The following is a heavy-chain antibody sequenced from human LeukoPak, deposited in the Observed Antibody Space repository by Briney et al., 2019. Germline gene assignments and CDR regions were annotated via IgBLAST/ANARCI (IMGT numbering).Heavy chain of an antibody. CDR2: ISAYNGNT. CDR1: GYTFTSYG. Sequence: GASVKVSCKASGYTFTSYGISWVRQAPGQGLEWMGWISAYNGNTNYAQKLQGRVTMTTDTSTSTAYMELRSLRSDDTAVYYCAREIVVVPAAIDPLYYFDYWGQGTLVTVSS. D-gene: IGHD2-2*02. CDR3: AREIVVVPAAIDPLYYFDY. V-gene: IGHV1-18*01. J-gene: IGHJ4*02.